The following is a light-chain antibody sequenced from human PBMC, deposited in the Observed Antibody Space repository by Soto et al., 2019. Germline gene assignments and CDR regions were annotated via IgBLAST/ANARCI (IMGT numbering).Light chain of an antibody. CDR1: SSDVGAYNY. CDR2: HVS. V-gene: IGLV2-14*01. Sequence: QSALTQPASVSGSPGQSITISCTGTSSDVGAYNYVSWYQQYPGKAPKLMIYHVSNRPSGVSNRFSGSKSGNTDSLTISGLQAEDEADYYGNSYTTSSTVVFGGGTKLTVL. CDR3: NSYTTSSTVV. J-gene: IGLJ2*01.